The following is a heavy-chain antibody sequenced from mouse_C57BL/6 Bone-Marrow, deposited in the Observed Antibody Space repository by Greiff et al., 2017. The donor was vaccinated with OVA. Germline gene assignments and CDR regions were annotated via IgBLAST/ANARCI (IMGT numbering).Heavy chain of an antibody. J-gene: IGHJ2*01. CDR2: INPSNGGT. V-gene: IGHV1-53*01. CDR1: GYTFTSDW. D-gene: IGHD1-1*01. Sequence: VQLQQPGAELVKPGASVKLSCKASGYTFTSDWMHWVKQRPGQGLEWIGNINPSNGGTNYNEKFKSKATLTVDKSSSTAYMQLSSLTSEDSAVYYCASFITTVVATEGYWGQGTTLTVSS. CDR3: ASFITTVVATEGY.